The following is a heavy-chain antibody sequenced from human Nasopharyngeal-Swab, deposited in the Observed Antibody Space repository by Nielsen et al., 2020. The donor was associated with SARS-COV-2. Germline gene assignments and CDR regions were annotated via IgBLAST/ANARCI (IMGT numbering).Heavy chain of an antibody. D-gene: IGHD4-17*01. V-gene: IGHV1-69*13. Sequence: SVKVSCKTSGGTFRNYGISWVRQAPGQGLEWMGGVMPKFDTANYAQKFQDRVTITADESTSTVYLELISLTSDDTAVYYCARDSDYGDYIGWLDPWGQGTLVTVSS. CDR3: ARDSDYGDYIGWLDP. J-gene: IGHJ5*02. CDR1: GGTFRNYG. CDR2: VMPKFDTA.